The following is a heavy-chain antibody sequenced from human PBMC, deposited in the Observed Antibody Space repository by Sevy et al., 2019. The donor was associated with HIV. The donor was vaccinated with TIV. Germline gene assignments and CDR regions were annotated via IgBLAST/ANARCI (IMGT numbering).Heavy chain of an antibody. D-gene: IGHD5-18*01. CDR2: IYSDGST. J-gene: IGHJ4*02. CDR3: ARGKSGYGYGLDY. V-gene: IGHV3-66*01. Sequence: GGSLRLSCAASGFPVSSNYMSWVRQAPGKGLEWVSVIYSDGSTYHADSVKGRFTISRENSKNTLYLQMNSLRVEDTAVYYCARGKSGYGYGLDYWGQGTLVTVSS. CDR1: GFPVSSNY.